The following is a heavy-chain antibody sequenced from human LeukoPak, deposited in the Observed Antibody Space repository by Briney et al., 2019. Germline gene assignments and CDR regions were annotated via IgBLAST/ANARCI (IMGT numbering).Heavy chain of an antibody. CDR1: GFTFSRYA. CDR2: ISGSGGST. CDR3: APTYCGGDCYYFQH. V-gene: IGHV3-23*01. D-gene: IGHD2-21*02. Sequence: GGSLRLSCAASGFTFSRYAMSWVRQAPGKGLEWVSAISGSGGSTYYADSVKGRFTISRDNSKNTLYLQMNNLRADDTAVYYCAPTYCGGDCYYFQHWGQGTLVTVSS. J-gene: IGHJ1*01.